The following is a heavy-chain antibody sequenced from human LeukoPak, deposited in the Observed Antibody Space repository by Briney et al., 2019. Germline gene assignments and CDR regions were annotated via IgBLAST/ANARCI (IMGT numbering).Heavy chain of an antibody. Sequence: YPGGSLRLSCAASGFTFSNYAMSWVRRAPGRGLEWLSAISSSGGSTYYADSVKGRFTISRDNSKNTLHLQMNSLRTEGTAVYHCARQLGYCSDGSCYFDYWGQGTLVTVSS. CDR2: ISSSGGST. CDR1: GFTFSNYA. CDR3: ARQLGYCSDGSCYFDY. D-gene: IGHD2-15*01. J-gene: IGHJ4*02. V-gene: IGHV3-23*01.